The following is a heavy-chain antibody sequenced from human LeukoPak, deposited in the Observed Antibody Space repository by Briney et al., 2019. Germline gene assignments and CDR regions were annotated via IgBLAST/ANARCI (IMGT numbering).Heavy chain of an antibody. CDR1: GLTFSSHA. J-gene: IGHJ4*02. V-gene: IGHV3-23*01. CDR2: ISGSGGST. Sequence: GGSLRLSCAASGLTFSSHAMSWARQAPGKGLEWVSAISGSGGSTYYADSVKGRFTISRDNSKNTLYLQMNSLRAEDTAVYYCAKGWAGLIRSGYDHRGYWGQGTLVTVSS. CDR3: AKGWAGLIRSGYDHRGY. D-gene: IGHD5-12*01.